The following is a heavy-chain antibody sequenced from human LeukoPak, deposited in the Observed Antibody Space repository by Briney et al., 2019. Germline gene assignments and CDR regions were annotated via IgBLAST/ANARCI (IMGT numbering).Heavy chain of an antibody. CDR1: GFTFSSYA. Sequence: PGGSLRPSCAASGFTFSSYAMHWVRQAPGKGLEWVAVISYDGSNKYYADSVKGRFTISRDNSKNTLYLQMNSLRAEDTAVYYCARDGIVDYYDSSGYSPPYYFDYWGQGTLVTVSS. D-gene: IGHD3-22*01. V-gene: IGHV3-30*04. CDR3: ARDGIVDYYDSSGYSPPYYFDY. J-gene: IGHJ4*02. CDR2: ISYDGSNK.